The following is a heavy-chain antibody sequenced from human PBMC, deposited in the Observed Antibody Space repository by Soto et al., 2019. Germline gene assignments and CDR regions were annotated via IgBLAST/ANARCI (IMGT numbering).Heavy chain of an antibody. Sequence: SGPTLVNPTQTLTLTCTLSGFSLSTSGTRVSWIRQPPGKALEWLARIDWDDEKFYSTSLKTRLTISKDTSKNQVVLTMTNMDPVDTATYYCARPRDGSYGPYAFDIWDQGTMVTVSS. CDR2: IDWDDEK. CDR1: GFSLSTSGTR. V-gene: IGHV2-70*04. J-gene: IGHJ3*02. CDR3: ARPRDGSYGPYAFDI. D-gene: IGHD6-19*01.